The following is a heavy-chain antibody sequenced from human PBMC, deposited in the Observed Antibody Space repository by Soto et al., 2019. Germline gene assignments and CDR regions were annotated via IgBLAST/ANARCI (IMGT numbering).Heavy chain of an antibody. J-gene: IGHJ4*02. CDR1: GYTFTSYD. Sequence: SVKVSCKASGYTFTSYDIDWVRQAPGQGLEWMGRIIPILGIANYAQKFQGRVTITADKSTSTAYMELSSLRSEDTAVYYCARSDSGYDSPGDFDYWGQGTLVTVSS. CDR3: ARSDSGYDSPGDFDY. V-gene: IGHV1-69*04. D-gene: IGHD5-12*01. CDR2: IIPILGIA.